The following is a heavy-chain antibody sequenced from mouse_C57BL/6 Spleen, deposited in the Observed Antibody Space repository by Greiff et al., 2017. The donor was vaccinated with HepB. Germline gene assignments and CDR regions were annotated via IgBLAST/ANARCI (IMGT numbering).Heavy chain of an antibody. J-gene: IGHJ1*03. CDR2: ISSGGSYT. Sequence: EVHLVESGGDLVKPGGSLKLSCAASGFTFSSYGMSWVRQTPDKRLEWVATISSGGSYTYYPDSVKGRFTISRDNAKNTLYLQMSSLKSEDTAMYYCASHKTYGSSLWYFDVWGTGTTVTVSS. V-gene: IGHV5-6*01. CDR1: GFTFSSYG. D-gene: IGHD1-1*01. CDR3: ASHKTYGSSLWYFDV.